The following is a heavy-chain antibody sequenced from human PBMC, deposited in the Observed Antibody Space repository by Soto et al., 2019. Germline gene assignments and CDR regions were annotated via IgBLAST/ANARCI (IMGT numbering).Heavy chain of an antibody. CDR2: INHSGST. D-gene: IGHD2-15*01. CDR1: GGSFSGYY. CDR3: ARGRYCSGGSCYRLFDY. J-gene: IGHJ4*02. Sequence: QVQLQQWGAGLLKPSETLSLTCAVYGGSFSGYYWSWIRQPPGKGLEWIGEINHSGSTNYNPSLKSRVTISVDTSKNQFSLKLSFVTAADTAVYYCARGRYCSGGSCYRLFDYWGQGTLVTVSS. V-gene: IGHV4-34*01.